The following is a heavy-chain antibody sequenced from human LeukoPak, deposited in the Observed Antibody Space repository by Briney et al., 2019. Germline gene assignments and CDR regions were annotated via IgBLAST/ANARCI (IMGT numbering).Heavy chain of an antibody. J-gene: IGHJ4*02. CDR1: GGSMRSHY. V-gene: IGHV4-59*11. D-gene: IGHD5-18*01. CDR2: IDYSGST. CDR3: AKVWVDGYRYGYPDY. Sequence: PSETLSLTCTVSGGSMRSHYWSWIRQPPGRGLEWIGYIDYSGSTNYNPSLKSRVTISVDTSKNQFSLKLTSVTAADTAVYYCAKVWVDGYRYGYPDYWGQGTLVAVSS.